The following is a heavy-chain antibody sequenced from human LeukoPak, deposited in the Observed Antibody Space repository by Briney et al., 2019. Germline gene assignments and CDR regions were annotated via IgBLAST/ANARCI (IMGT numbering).Heavy chain of an antibody. CDR2: IYYSGST. CDR1: GGSISSYY. Sequence: SETLSLTCTVSGGSISSYYRSWIRQPPGKGLEWIGYIYYSGSTNYNPSLKSRVTISVDTSKNQFSLKLSSVTAADTAVYYCASQIVGGTGDYFDYWGQGTLVTVSS. V-gene: IGHV4-59*08. J-gene: IGHJ4*02. CDR3: ASQIVGGTGDYFDY. D-gene: IGHD1-26*01.